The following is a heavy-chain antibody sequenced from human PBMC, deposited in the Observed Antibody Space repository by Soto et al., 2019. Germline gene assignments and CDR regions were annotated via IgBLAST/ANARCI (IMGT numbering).Heavy chain of an antibody. D-gene: IGHD3-3*01. CDR3: ARDQYYDFWSGYYAAPQTYYGMDV. V-gene: IGHV1-69*13. CDR2: IIPIFGTA. Sequence: SVKVSCKASGGTFSSYAISWVRQAPGQGLEWMGGIIPIFGTANYAQKFQGRVTITADESTSTAYMELSSLRSEDTAVYYCARDQYYDFWSGYYAAPQTYYGMDVWGQGTTVTVSS. CDR1: GGTFSSYA. J-gene: IGHJ6*02.